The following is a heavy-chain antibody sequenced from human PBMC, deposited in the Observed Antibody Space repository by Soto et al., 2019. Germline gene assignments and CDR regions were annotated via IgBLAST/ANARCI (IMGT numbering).Heavy chain of an antibody. CDR2: FSGSGGNI. Sequence: EVQLLESGGGLVQPGGSLRLSCVASGFTFTTHAMRWVRQSPGKGLEWVSTFSGSGGNIYYAEAVKGRVTISRDDSKNTLYLQMNRLRVEDTAVYYCAKDPPWTVGPLAMDVWGQGTTVTVSS. J-gene: IGHJ6*02. V-gene: IGHV3-23*01. D-gene: IGHD3-10*01. CDR1: GFTFTTHA. CDR3: AKDPPWTVGPLAMDV.